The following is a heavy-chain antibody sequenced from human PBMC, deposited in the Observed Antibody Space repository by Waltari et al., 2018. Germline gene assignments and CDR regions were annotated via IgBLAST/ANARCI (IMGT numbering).Heavy chain of an antibody. J-gene: IGHJ4*02. Sequence: GKGLEWIGSIYYSGSTYYNPSLKSRVTISVDTSKNQFSLKLSSVTAADTAVYYCARSSIAARPYYFDYWGQGTLVTVSS. CDR3: ARSSIAARPYYFDY. D-gene: IGHD6-6*01. CDR2: IYYSGST. V-gene: IGHV4-39*01.